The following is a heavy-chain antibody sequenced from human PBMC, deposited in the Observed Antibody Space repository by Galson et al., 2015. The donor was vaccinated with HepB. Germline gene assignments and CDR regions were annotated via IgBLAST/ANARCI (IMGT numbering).Heavy chain of an antibody. V-gene: IGHV3-30*18. Sequence: SLRLSCAASGFTFSSYGMHWVRQAPGKGLEWVAVISYDGSNKYYADSVKGRFTISRDNFKNTLYLQMNSLRAEDTAVYYCAKDSSGWYPYFDYWGQGTLVTVSS. D-gene: IGHD6-19*01. CDR3: AKDSSGWYPYFDY. CDR2: ISYDGSNK. J-gene: IGHJ4*02. CDR1: GFTFSSYG.